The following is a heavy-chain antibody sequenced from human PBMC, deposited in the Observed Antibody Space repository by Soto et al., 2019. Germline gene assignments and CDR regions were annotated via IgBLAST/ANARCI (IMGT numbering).Heavy chain of an antibody. D-gene: IGHD3-16*02. Sequence: PGRSLRLSCASSGFTLSMSAVNWVRQAAGKGLEWVSYISDSGDRTYYADSVKGRFTISRDRSKNTVSLQMDSLRAEDTAVYYCAKDRGIIVKAGDAFDVWGQGTKVTVSS. J-gene: IGHJ3*01. V-gene: IGHV3-23*01. CDR1: GFTLSMSA. CDR2: ISDSGDRT. CDR3: AKDRGIIVKAGDAFDV.